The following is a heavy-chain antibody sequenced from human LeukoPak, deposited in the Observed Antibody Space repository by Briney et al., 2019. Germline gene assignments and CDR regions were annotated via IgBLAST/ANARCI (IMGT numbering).Heavy chain of an antibody. Sequence: SETLSLTCAVYGGSFSGYYWSWIRQPPGKGLEWIGEINHSGSTNYNPSLKSRVTISVDTSKNQFSLKLSSVTAADTAVYYCACSVAAIDYWGQGTLVTVSS. J-gene: IGHJ4*02. D-gene: IGHD6-19*01. CDR2: INHSGST. V-gene: IGHV4-34*01. CDR1: GGSFSGYY. CDR3: ACSVAAIDY.